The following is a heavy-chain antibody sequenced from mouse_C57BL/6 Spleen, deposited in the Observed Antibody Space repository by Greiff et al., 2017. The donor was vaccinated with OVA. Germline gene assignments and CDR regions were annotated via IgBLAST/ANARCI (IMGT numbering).Heavy chain of an antibody. CDR1: GYTFTDYY. Sequence: EVKLQQSGPELVKPGASVKISCKASGYTFTDYYMNWVKQSHGKSLEWIGDINPNNGGTSYNQKFKGKATLTVDKSSSTAYMELRSLTSEDSAVYYCARRGTGGFAYWGQGTLVTVSA. D-gene: IGHD4-1*01. V-gene: IGHV1-26*01. CDR3: ARRGTGGFAY. CDR2: INPNNGGT. J-gene: IGHJ3*01.